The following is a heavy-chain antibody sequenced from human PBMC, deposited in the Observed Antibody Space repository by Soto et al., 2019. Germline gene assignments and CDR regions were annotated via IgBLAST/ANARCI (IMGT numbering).Heavy chain of an antibody. Sequence: PGGSLRLSCAACGFTFRSFGMHWIRQAPGKGLEWVALISYDGTNKYYADSVRGRFTISRDNSKNTLYLEMNTLRVEDTAVYYCAKVLPATGIEGGGDAFDIWGQGTMVTVS. CDR1: GFTFRSFG. D-gene: IGHD1-26*01. V-gene: IGHV3-30*18. CDR3: AKVLPATGIEGGGDAFDI. CDR2: ISYDGTNK. J-gene: IGHJ3*02.